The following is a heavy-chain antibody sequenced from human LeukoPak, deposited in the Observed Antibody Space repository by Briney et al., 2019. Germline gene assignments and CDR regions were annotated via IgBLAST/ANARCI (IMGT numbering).Heavy chain of an antibody. Sequence: ASVKVSCKVSGYILTEFSMHWVRQAPGKGREWMGGFDPEDGETIYAQKFQGRVTMTEDTSTDTAYMELSSLRSEDAAVYYCATAHYDSSGYYYLVFWGQGTLVTVSS. CDR3: ATAHYDSSGYYYLVF. CDR1: GYILTEFS. CDR2: FDPEDGET. D-gene: IGHD3-22*01. V-gene: IGHV1-24*01. J-gene: IGHJ4*02.